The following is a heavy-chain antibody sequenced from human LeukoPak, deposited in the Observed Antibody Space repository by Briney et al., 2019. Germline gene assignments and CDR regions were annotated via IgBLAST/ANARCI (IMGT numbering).Heavy chain of an antibody. J-gene: IGHJ4*02. CDR3: AKDIVRGYSYGLYDY. CDR2: ISWNSGSI. Sequence: PGGSLRLSCAASGFTFDDYAMHWVRQAPGKGLEWVSGISWNSGSIGYADSVKGRFTISRDNAKNSLYLQMNSLRAEDTALYYCAKDIVRGYSYGLYDYWGQGTLVTVSS. V-gene: IGHV3-9*01. D-gene: IGHD5-18*01. CDR1: GFTFDDYA.